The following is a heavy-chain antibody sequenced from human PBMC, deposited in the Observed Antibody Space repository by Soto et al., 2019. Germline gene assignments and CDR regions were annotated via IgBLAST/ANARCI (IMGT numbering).Heavy chain of an antibody. Sequence: QVQLVQSGAEVKKPGASVKVSCKASGYTFTSYGISWVRQAPGQGLEWMGWISAYNGNTNYAQKLQCRVTMTTDTSTSTAYMELRSLRSDDTAVYYCASSRGSILTGYPLDYWGQGTLVTVSS. D-gene: IGHD3-9*01. V-gene: IGHV1-18*01. J-gene: IGHJ4*02. CDR3: ASSRGSILTGYPLDY. CDR2: ISAYNGNT. CDR1: GYTFTSYG.